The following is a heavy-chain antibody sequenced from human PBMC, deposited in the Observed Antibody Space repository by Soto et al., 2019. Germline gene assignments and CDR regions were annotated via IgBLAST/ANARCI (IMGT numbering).Heavy chain of an antibody. CDR1: GYTFTSYY. CDR2: INPDSGVT. D-gene: IGHD2-8*01. CDR3: ARDRGVRDG. Sequence: QVQLVQSGAEVKKPGASVKVSCKASGYTFTSYYMHWVRQAPGQGLEWMGWINPDSGVTYYPHKFQDRVTMTRDTSINTTYMEVSRLTSDGPALFFCARDRGVRDGLGQGTTVIVSS. V-gene: IGHV1-2*02. J-gene: IGHJ6*02.